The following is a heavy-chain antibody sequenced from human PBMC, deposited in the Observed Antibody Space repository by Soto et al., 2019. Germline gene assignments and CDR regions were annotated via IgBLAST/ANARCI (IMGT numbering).Heavy chain of an antibody. D-gene: IGHD6-13*01. CDR1: GYTFTDYY. V-gene: IGHV1-2*02. Sequence: QEQLVQSGAEVREPGASVVVSCKASGYTFTDYYFHWVRQAPGQGLEWMGWINPNDGDTNYAQNFQGRVTMTRDTSISTAYVELSSLRSDDTAVYYCATVPAAALKEDYWGQGTLVTVSS. CDR2: INPNDGDT. CDR3: ATVPAAALKEDY. J-gene: IGHJ4*02.